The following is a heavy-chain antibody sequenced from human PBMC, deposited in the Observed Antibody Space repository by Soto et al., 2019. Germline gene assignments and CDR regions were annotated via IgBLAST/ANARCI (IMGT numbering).Heavy chain of an antibody. V-gene: IGHV4-59*01. CDR3: ARENYYGSGSYTLNWFDP. CDR2: IYYSGST. CDR1: GGSISSYY. Sequence: SETLSLTCTVSGGSISSYYWSWIRQPPGKGLEWIGYIYYSGSTNYNPSLKSRVTISVDTSKNQFSLKLSSVTAADTAVYYCARENYYGSGSYTLNWFDPWGQGTQVTVSS. D-gene: IGHD3-10*01. J-gene: IGHJ5*02.